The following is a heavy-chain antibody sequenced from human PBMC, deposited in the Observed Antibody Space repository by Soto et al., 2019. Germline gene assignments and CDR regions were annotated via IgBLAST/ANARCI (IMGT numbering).Heavy chain of an antibody. V-gene: IGHV3-33*05. CDR3: ARDQSEDYDFWGGSYYGMAV. CDR2: ISYDGSIE. Sequence: QMQLVESGGGVVPPGRSLRLSCAASGFTFSSYGIHWVRQAPGKGLEWVTFISYDGSIEYYADSVKGRFTISRDNSKTTLYLQMNSLRAEDTAVYYCARDQSEDYDFWGGSYYGMAVWGQGTTVTVSS. CDR1: GFTFSSYG. D-gene: IGHD3-3*01. J-gene: IGHJ6*02.